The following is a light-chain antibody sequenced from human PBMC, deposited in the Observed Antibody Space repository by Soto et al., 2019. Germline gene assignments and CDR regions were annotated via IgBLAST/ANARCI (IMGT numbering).Light chain of an antibody. Sequence: DIVVTQSPATLSASPGERVTLSCRASQFVSSRLAWYQRRPGQVPRLLIYDTSTRAPGISARFSGSGSGTEFTLTITRLEPEDLAVYYCQQYGTSPPYTFGQGTKLEIK. J-gene: IGKJ2*01. CDR2: DTS. CDR3: QQYGTSPPYT. CDR1: QFVSSR. V-gene: IGKV3-20*01.